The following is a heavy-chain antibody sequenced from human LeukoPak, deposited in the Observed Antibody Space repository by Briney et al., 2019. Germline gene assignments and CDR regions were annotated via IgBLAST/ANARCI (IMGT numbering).Heavy chain of an antibody. V-gene: IGHV3-23*01. J-gene: IGHJ4*02. CDR1: GFTFSSYA. Sequence: QPGGSLRLSCAASGFTFSSYAMSWVRQAPGKGLEWVSAISGSGGSTYYADSVKGRFTISRDNSKNTLYLQMNSLRAEDTAVYYCAKGRTHCGGDCYYRDFDYWGQGTLVTVSS. D-gene: IGHD2-21*01. CDR2: ISGSGGST. CDR3: AKGRTHCGGDCYYRDFDY.